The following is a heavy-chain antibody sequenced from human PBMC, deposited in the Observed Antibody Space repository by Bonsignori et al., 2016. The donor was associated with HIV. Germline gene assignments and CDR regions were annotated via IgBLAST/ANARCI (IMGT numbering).Heavy chain of an antibody. J-gene: IGHJ4*02. V-gene: IGHV4-59*01. Sequence: WIRQPPGKGLEWIGYIYYSGSTNYNPSLKSRVTISVDTSKNQFSLKLSSVTAADTAVYYCARNFYDFWSGYLDYWGQGTLVTVSS. D-gene: IGHD3-3*01. CDR3: ARNFYDFWSGYLDY. CDR2: IYYSGST.